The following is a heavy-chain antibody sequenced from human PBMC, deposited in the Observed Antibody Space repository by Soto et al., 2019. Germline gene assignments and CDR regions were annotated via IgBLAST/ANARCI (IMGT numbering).Heavy chain of an antibody. CDR1: GFAFRSYN. D-gene: IGHD2-15*01. CDR2: ISSGSSNI. CDR3: ASATVVAATFDF. V-gene: IGHV3-21*01. Sequence: GGSLRLSCAASGFAFRSYNMNWVRQAPGKGLEWVASISSGSSNIYYADSVKGRFTISRDNAKNSLFLQMDSLRAEDSAVYYCASATVVAATFDFWGQGTLVTVSS. J-gene: IGHJ4*02.